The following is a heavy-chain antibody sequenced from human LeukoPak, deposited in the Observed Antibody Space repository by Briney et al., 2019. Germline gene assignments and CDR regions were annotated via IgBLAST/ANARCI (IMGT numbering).Heavy chain of an antibody. CDR2: ISTSGGTT. Sequence: GGSLRLSCAASGFSFNIYAMSWVRQAPGKGLEWVSDISTSGGTTNYADSVKGRFTISRDNSKNTLYLQMNSLRAEDTAVYYCVKESSGGTLNWFDPWGQGTLVTVSS. V-gene: IGHV3-23*01. D-gene: IGHD2-15*01. CDR1: GFSFNIYA. J-gene: IGHJ5*02. CDR3: VKESSGGTLNWFDP.